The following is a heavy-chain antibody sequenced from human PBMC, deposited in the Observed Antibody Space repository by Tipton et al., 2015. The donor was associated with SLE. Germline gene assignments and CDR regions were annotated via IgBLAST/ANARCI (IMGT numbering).Heavy chain of an antibody. J-gene: IGHJ6*03. D-gene: IGHD3-9*01. Sequence: TLSLTCAVYGGSFSGYYCSWILQPPGKGLEWIGEINHSGSTNYNPSLKSRVTISVDTSKNQFSLKLSSVTAADTAVYYCARDSERIDWLSEGYYYYYMDVWGKGTTVTVSS. CDR1: GGSFSGYY. CDR2: INHSGST. CDR3: ARDSERIDWLSEGYYYYYMDV. V-gene: IGHV4-34*01.